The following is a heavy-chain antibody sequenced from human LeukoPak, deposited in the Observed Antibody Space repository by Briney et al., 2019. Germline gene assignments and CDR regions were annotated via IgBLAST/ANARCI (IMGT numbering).Heavy chain of an antibody. V-gene: IGHV3-66*01. CDR2: IYSGGST. D-gene: IGHD1-26*01. Sequence: GGSLRLSCAASGFTVSSNYMSWVRQAPGKGLEWVSVIYSGGSTYYAESVKGRFTISRDISKNTLFLQMNGLRAEDTAVYYCARGSSGTYDMGYWGQGTLVTVSS. J-gene: IGHJ4*02. CDR1: GFTVSSNY. CDR3: ARGSSGTYDMGY.